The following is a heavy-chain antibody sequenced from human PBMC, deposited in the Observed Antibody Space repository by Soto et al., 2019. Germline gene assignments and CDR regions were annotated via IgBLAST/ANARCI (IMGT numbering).Heavy chain of an antibody. CDR1: GGTFSSYT. D-gene: IGHD3-22*01. CDR3: ARVSIGYDSSGPNTPFDY. J-gene: IGHJ4*02. Sequence: SVKVSCKASGGTFSSYTISWVRQAPGQGLEWMGRIIPILGIANYAQKFQSRVTITADKSTSTAYMELSSLRSEEADVDKCARVSIGYDSSGPNTPFDYWGQGTLVTVSS. V-gene: IGHV1-69*02. CDR2: IIPILGIA.